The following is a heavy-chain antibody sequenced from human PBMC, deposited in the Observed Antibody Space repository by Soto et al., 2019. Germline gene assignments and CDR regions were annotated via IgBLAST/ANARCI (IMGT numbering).Heavy chain of an antibody. J-gene: IGHJ3*02. CDR2: IYPGDSDT. Sequence: GESLKISCKGSGYSFTSYWIGWVRQMPGKGLEWMGIIYPGDSDTRYSPSFQGQVTISADKSISTAYLQWSSLKASDTAMYYCARPRGSSYAKTDAFDIWGQGTMVTVSS. D-gene: IGHD6-6*01. CDR1: GYSFTSYW. V-gene: IGHV5-51*01. CDR3: ARPRGSSYAKTDAFDI.